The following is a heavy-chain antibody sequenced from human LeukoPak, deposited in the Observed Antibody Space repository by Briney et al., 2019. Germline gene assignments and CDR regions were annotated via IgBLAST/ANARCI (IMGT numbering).Heavy chain of an antibody. D-gene: IGHD2-2*01. Sequence: GASVKVSCKASGYAFTSYGISWVRQAPGQGLEWMGWISAHNGNTNYAQKLRGRVTMTTDTSTSTAYMELRSLRSDDTAVYYCARDQVVPAAKAGIDYWGQGTLVTVSS. CDR1: GYAFTSYG. CDR2: ISAHNGNT. J-gene: IGHJ4*02. CDR3: ARDQVVPAAKAGIDY. V-gene: IGHV1-18*01.